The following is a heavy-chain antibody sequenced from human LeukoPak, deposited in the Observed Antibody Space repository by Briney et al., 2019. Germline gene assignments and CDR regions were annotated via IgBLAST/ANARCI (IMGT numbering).Heavy chain of an antibody. CDR3: GRDLRYCSGGSCKGFDY. CDR1: GFTFSSYS. D-gene: IGHD2-15*01. V-gene: IGHV3-21*01. J-gene: IGHJ4*02. CDR2: ISSSSSYI. Sequence: GGSLTLSCAASGFTFSSYSMNWVRQAPGKGLEWVSSISSSSSYIYYADSVKGRFTISRDNAKNSLYLQMNSRRAEDTAVYYCGRDLRYCSGGSCKGFDYWGQGTLVTVSS.